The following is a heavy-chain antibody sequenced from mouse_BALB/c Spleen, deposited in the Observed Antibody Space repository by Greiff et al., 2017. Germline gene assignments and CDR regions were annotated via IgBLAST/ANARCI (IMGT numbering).Heavy chain of an antibody. CDR1: GFTFSSLG. V-gene: IGHV5-17*02. Sequence: VESGGGLVQPGGFRKLSCAASGFTFSSLGMHWVRQAPEKGLEWVAYISSGSSTIYYADTVKGRFTISRDDPKNTLFLQMTSLRSEDTTMYYSAREETEWAFDYWGQGTTLTVSS. CDR3: AREETEWAFDY. CDR2: ISSGSSTI. D-gene: IGHD1-3*01. J-gene: IGHJ2*01.